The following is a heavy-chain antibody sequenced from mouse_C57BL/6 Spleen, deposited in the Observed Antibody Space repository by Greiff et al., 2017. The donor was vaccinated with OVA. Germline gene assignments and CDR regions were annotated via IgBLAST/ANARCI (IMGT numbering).Heavy chain of an antibody. V-gene: IGHV1-4*01. CDR3: ARYGNYDAMDY. CDR1: GYTFTSYT. CDR2: INPSSGYT. Sequence: QVQLQQSGAELARPGASVKMSCKASGYTFTSYTMHWVNQRPGQGLEWIGYINPSSGYTKYNQKFKDKATLTADKSSSTAYMQLSSLTSEDSAVYYCARYGNYDAMDYWGQGTSVTVSS. D-gene: IGHD1-1*01. J-gene: IGHJ4*01.